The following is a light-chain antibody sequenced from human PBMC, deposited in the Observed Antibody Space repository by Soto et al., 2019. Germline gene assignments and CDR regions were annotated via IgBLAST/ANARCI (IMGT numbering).Light chain of an antibody. CDR2: DSS. V-gene: IGKV3-11*01. Sequence: ETVLTQSPATLSLSPGERATLSCRASETVNTYLAWFQQKSGQAPRLLIYDSSHRATGTPERFSGSGSGTDCTLPIRRVQHEEVANYSFQQRVESPLTFGGGTRVQI. CDR3: QQRVESPLT. CDR1: ETVNTY. J-gene: IGKJ4*01.